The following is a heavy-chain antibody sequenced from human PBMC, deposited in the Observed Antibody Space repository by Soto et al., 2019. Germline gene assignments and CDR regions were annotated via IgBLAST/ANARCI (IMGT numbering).Heavy chain of an antibody. CDR2: ISSSSSYI. J-gene: IGHJ5*02. CDR1: GFTFSSYS. CDR3: AKDSFNWNVRWFDP. V-gene: IGHV3-21*01. Sequence: GGSLRLSCAASGFTFSSYSMNWVRQAPGKGLEWVSSISSSSSYIYYADSVKGRFTISRDNAKNSLYLQMNSLRAEDTAVYYCAKDSFNWNVRWFDPWGQGTLVTVSS. D-gene: IGHD1-1*01.